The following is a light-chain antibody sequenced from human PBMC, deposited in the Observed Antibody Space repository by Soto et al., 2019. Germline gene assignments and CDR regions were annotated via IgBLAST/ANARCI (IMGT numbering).Light chain of an antibody. V-gene: IGKV3-15*01. J-gene: IGKJ1*01. CDR3: QQYSKWPPT. Sequence: ETVMTQSPATLSVSPGERATLSCRASQRVSTNVAWYQQKPGQGPRLLIYGESPRATGIPGRFSGSGSGTEFTLTISSLQSEDFAVYFCQQYSKWPPTFGQGTKVEIK. CDR1: QRVSTN. CDR2: GES.